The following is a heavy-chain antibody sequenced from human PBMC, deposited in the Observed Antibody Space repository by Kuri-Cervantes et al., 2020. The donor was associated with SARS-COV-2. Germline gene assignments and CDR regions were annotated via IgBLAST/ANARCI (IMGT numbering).Heavy chain of an antibody. Sequence: GSLRLSCAVYGGSFSGYYWSWIRQPPGKGLEWIGEINHSGSTNYNPSLKSRVTISVDTSKNQFSLKLSSVTAADTAVYYCARAGYSSSWDYYYYQYMDVWGKGTTVTVSS. J-gene: IGHJ6*03. CDR3: ARAGYSSSWDYYYYQYMDV. D-gene: IGHD6-13*01. V-gene: IGHV4-34*01. CDR2: INHSGST. CDR1: GGSFSGYY.